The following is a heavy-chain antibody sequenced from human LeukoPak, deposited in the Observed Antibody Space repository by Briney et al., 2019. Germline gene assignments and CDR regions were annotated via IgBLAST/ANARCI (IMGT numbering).Heavy chain of an antibody. J-gene: IGHJ4*02. Sequence: SVKGRFTISRDNAKNSLFLQMNSLRAEDTAVYYCARVMATIDFWGQGTLVSVSS. CDR3: ARVMATIDF. D-gene: IGHD5-12*01. V-gene: IGHV3-11*04.